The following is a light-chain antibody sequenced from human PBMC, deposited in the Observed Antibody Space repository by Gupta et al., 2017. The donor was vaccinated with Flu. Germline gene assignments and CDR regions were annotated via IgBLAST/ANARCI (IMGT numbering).Light chain of an antibody. CDR1: QEISKY. J-gene: IGKJ2*02. CDR2: EAS. CDR3: QHKHNLPGT. V-gene: IGKV1-33*01. Sequence: PSSLSASVGDRVTITCQASQEISKYLDWFQQTPGQAPNLVIYEASKVEKGVPSSFSGIGSGTNFTFTINNRQPEDFANYYCQHKHNLPGTFGQGTKVDIK.